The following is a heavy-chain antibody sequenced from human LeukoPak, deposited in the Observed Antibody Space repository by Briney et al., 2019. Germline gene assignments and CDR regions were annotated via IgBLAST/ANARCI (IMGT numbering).Heavy chain of an antibody. Sequence: SETLSLTCTVSGGSISSSSYYWGWIRQPPGKGLEWIGSIYYSGSTYYNPSLKSRVTISVDTSKNQFSLKLSSVTAADTAVYYCASRQYYYDSSGYYIDAFDIWGQGTMVTVSS. CDR1: GGSISSSSYY. D-gene: IGHD3-22*01. CDR2: IYYSGST. V-gene: IGHV4-39*07. CDR3: ASRQYYYDSSGYYIDAFDI. J-gene: IGHJ3*02.